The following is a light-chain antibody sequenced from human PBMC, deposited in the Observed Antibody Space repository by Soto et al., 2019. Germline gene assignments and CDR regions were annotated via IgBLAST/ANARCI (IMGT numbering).Light chain of an antibody. CDR3: HQFGASPQT. CDR1: HNIDTY. Sequence: IQMTQSPSSLSASVGDRVTITCRASHNIDTYLNWYQQKPGKAPILLIYAASSLQSGVPSRFSGSGSGTHFTLAISRLEPEDFAVYYCHQFGASPQTF. CDR2: AAS. V-gene: IGKV1-39*01. J-gene: IGKJ1*01.